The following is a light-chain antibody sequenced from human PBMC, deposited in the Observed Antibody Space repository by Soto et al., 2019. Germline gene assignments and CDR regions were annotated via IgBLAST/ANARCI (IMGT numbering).Light chain of an antibody. CDR3: LQNNNYPLT. J-gene: IGKJ4*01. V-gene: IGKV1-6*01. Sequence: AIQMTQSPSSLSASVGDRVTVTCRAGQDIRSDVGWYQQKPGQAPKVLMYAASTVHSGVPSRFSGSGSGTDFVLTVSSLQPEDVATYYCLQNNNYPLTFGGGTKV. CDR1: QDIRSD. CDR2: AAS.